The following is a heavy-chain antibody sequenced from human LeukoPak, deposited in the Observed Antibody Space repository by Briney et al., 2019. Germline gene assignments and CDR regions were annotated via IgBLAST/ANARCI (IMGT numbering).Heavy chain of an antibody. CDR3: ARDQIRYCSSSSCSYSDY. Sequence: GGSLRLSCAASGFTFNRYTIHWVRQAPGKGLEWVAVISYDGTNKYCADSVKGRFTISRDNSKNTLYLQMNSLRAEDTAVYYCARDQIRYCSSSSCSYSDYWGQGTLVTVSS. CDR1: GFTFNRYT. CDR2: ISYDGTNK. V-gene: IGHV3-30-3*01. D-gene: IGHD2-2*01. J-gene: IGHJ4*02.